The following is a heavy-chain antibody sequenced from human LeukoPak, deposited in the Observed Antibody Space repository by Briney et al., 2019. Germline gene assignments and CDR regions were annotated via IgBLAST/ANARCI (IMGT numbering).Heavy chain of an antibody. CDR1: GLTFSSYG. V-gene: IGHV3-23*01. CDR3: AKETASGFFDY. J-gene: IGHJ4*02. CDR2: LTDSGDRP. D-gene: IGHD6-13*01. Sequence: GGSLRLSCAPSGLTFSSYGMSWVRQAPGKGLEWVSGLTDSGDRPYYADSVEGRFTISRDNSKNTLYLQIHSLRAGDTAVYYCAKETASGFFDYWGQGTLVTVSS.